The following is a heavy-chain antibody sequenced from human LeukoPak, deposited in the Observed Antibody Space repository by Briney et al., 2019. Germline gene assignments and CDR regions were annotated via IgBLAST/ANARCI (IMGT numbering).Heavy chain of an antibody. CDR1: GYTFTSYD. CDR3: AKSSSTRRGAFDI. J-gene: IGHJ3*02. CDR2: MNPDSGNT. Sequence: ASVTVSCTGSGYTFTSYDINWVRQGTGQGREWVGWMNPDSGNTGYAQKFQGRVTVTRDTSISTAYMALSSLRSEDTAVYYCAKSSSTRRGAFDIWGQGTMVTVSS. V-gene: IGHV1-8*01. D-gene: IGHD2-2*01.